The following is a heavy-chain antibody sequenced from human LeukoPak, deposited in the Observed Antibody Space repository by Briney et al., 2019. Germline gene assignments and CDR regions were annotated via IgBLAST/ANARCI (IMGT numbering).Heavy chain of an antibody. CDR1: GFTFSSYA. V-gene: IGHV3-23*01. Sequence: GGSLRLSCAASGFTFSSYAMSWVRQAPGKGLEWVSAISGSGGSTYYADSVKGRFTISRDNSKNTLYLQMNSLRAEDTAVYYCAKESFYYYDSSGYSGSFDYWGQGTLVTVSS. CDR3: AKESFYYYDSSGYSGSFDY. D-gene: IGHD3-22*01. J-gene: IGHJ4*02. CDR2: ISGSGGST.